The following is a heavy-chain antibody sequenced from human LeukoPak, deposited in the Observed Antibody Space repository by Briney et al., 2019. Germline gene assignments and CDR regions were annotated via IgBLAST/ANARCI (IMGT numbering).Heavy chain of an antibody. CDR1: GFTFSSYA. CDR2: ISGSGGST. CDR3: GRAMVRGVIPY. D-gene: IGHD3-10*01. V-gene: IGHV3-23*01. Sequence: GGSLRLSCAASGFTFSSYAMSWVRQAPGKGLEWVSAISGSGGSTYYADSVKGRFTISRDNSKNTLYLQMNSLRAEDTAVYYCGRAMVRGVIPYWGQGTLVTVSS. J-gene: IGHJ4*02.